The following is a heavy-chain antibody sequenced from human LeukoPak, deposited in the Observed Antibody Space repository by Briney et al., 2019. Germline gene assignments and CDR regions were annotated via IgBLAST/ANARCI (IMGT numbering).Heavy chain of an antibody. CDR1: GFTVTSNY. Sequence: GGSLRLSCELSGFTVTSNYLNWVRQAPGRGLEWVSVTFPNGRTYYIDSVKGRFTVSRDTSKNTLYLQMTSLRADDTAVYYCARGLATDSWGQGTLVIVS. CDR2: TFPNGRT. J-gene: IGHJ4*02. CDR3: ARGLATDS. V-gene: IGHV3-66*01.